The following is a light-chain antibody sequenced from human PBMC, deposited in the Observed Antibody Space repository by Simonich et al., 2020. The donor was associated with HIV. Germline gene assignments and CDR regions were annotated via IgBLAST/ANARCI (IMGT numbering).Light chain of an antibody. Sequence: EIVLTLSPGTLSLSPGERATPSCRASQSVSSSQLAWYQQKPVLAPRLLIYDASSRATGIPDRFSGSGSGTDFTHTISRLEPEDFAVYYCQQYGSSPTFGPGTKVDIK. CDR3: QQYGSSPT. J-gene: IGKJ3*01. CDR2: DAS. CDR1: QSVSSSQ. V-gene: IGKV3-20*01.